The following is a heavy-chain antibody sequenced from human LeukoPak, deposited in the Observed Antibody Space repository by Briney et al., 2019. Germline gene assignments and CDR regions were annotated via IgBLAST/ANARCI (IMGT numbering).Heavy chain of an antibody. J-gene: IGHJ4*02. CDR2: ISGSGGST. CDR1: GFTFSSYA. V-gene: IGHV3-23*01. Sequence: GGSLRLSCAASGFTFSSYAMSWVRQAPGKGLEWVSAISGSGGSTYYADSVKGRFTISRDNSKNTLYLQMNSLRAEDTAVYYCAKVGDLRPVAAAGYFDYWGQGTLVTVSS. CDR3: AKVGDLRPVAAAGYFDY. D-gene: IGHD6-13*01.